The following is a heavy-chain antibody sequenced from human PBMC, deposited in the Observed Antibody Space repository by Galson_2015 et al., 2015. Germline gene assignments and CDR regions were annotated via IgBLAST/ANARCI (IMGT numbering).Heavy chain of an antibody. CDR2: INPSGGSA. Sequence: SVKVSCKASGYTFSSYYMHWVRQAPGQGLEWMGMINPSGGSAIYAQKLQGRVTMTRDTSTSTVYMELSSLRYEDTAVYYCARADCSGGNCYAYYFDQWGQGTPVTVSS. CDR3: ARADCSGGNCYAYYFDQ. D-gene: IGHD2-15*01. V-gene: IGHV1-46*01. J-gene: IGHJ4*02. CDR1: GYTFSSYY.